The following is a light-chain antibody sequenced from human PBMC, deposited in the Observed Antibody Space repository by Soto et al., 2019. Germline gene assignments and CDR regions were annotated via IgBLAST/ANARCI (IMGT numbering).Light chain of an antibody. CDR1: QSVRSN. CDR3: QQYNYWPTWT. V-gene: IGKV3-15*01. CDR2: DAS. Sequence: ELEMPPSPVTPSVSPGERANLSRRASQSVRSNLAWYQPKPCQAHRLLMYDASTRATGIPARFSGSGSGTEFTPTISSLQSQDFAVYYCQQYNYWPTWTCGQGTKG. J-gene: IGKJ1*01.